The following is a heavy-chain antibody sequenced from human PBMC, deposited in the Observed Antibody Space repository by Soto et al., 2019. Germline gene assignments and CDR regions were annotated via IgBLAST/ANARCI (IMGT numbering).Heavy chain of an antibody. Sequence: PGGSLRLSCAASGFTFSNYWMSWVRQAPGRGLEWVSNIKQDGSEKYYVDSVKGRFTISRDNAKNSLYLQMNSLRAEDTAVYYCARYPHSSGWPFDYGGQGTLVTVSS. CDR2: IKQDGSEK. D-gene: IGHD6-19*01. CDR3: ARYPHSSGWPFDY. V-gene: IGHV3-7*03. CDR1: GFTFSNYW. J-gene: IGHJ4*02.